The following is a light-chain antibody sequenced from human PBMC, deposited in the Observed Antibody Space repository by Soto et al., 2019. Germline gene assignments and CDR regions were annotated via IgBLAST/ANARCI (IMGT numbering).Light chain of an antibody. Sequence: QSVLTQPPSASGTPGQRVTVSCSGSSCNMGSNYVYWYQQLPGTAPKLLIYRNNHRPSGVPDRFSGSQSGTSASLDISGLRSEDGAESSCEAWDDSLDYVFGTGTKLTAL. CDR3: EAWDDSLDYV. CDR1: SCNMGSNY. V-gene: IGLV1-47*01. J-gene: IGLJ1*01. CDR2: RNN.